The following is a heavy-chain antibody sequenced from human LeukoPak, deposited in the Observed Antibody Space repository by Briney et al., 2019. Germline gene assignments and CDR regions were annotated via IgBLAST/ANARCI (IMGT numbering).Heavy chain of an antibody. Sequence: SRSLSLTRTVSLGSLSDYYWSWIGPPPAKGLEWIGFVYYSGRTNYNRSLKSRVSISIDTSKSQFSLKLRSVTAADTAVYYRATHRGVVVVPVIPAAIGSFESWGQGTMVTVSS. D-gene: IGHD2-2*01. V-gene: IGHV4-59*01. CDR3: ATHRGVVVVPVIPAAIGSFES. CDR2: VYYSGRT. CDR1: LGSLSDYY. J-gene: IGHJ3*02.